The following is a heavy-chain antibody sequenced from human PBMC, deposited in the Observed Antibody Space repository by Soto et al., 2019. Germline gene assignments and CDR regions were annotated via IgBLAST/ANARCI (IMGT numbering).Heavy chain of an antibody. Sequence: GGSLRLSCAASGFTFSSYSMNWVRQAPGKGLEWVSSISSSSSYIYYADSVKGRFTISRDNAKNSLYLQMNSLRAEDTAVYYCARGRGWPNYYYYYGMDVWGQGTTVTVS. V-gene: IGHV3-21*01. J-gene: IGHJ6*02. CDR2: ISSSSSYI. CDR1: GFTFSSYS. CDR3: ARGRGWPNYYYYYGMDV. D-gene: IGHD6-19*01.